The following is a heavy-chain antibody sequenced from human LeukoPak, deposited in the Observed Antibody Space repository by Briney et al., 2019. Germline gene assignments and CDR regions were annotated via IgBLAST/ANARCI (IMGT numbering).Heavy chain of an antibody. CDR3: AKSRTTGSASSDY. V-gene: IGHV1-8*01. CDR2: MNPNSGNT. Sequence: ASVKVSCKASGYTFTSYDINWVRQATGQGLEWMGWMNPNSGNTGYAQKFRGRVTMTRDTSTTTVYMEMSNLGSEDTAMYYCAKSRTTGSASSDYWGQGTLVTVSS. CDR1: GYTFTSYD. J-gene: IGHJ4*02. D-gene: IGHD2-8*02.